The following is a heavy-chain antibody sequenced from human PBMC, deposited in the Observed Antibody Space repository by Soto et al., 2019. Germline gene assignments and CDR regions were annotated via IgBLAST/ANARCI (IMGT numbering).Heavy chain of an antibody. CDR1: GGSISSHY. V-gene: IGHV4-59*11. CDR3: ARGKGALRYFDWLPNFDY. Sequence: SETLSLTCTVSGGSISSHYWSWIRQPPGKGLEWIGYIYYSGSTNYNPSLKSRVTISVDTSKNQFSLKLSSVTAADTAVYYCARGKGALRYFDWLPNFDYWGQGTLVTVSS. D-gene: IGHD3-9*01. CDR2: IYYSGST. J-gene: IGHJ4*02.